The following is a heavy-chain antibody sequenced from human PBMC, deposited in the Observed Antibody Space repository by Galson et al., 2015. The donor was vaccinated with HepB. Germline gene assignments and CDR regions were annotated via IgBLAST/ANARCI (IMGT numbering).Heavy chain of an antibody. Sequence: SLRLSCAASGFTFSSYWMYWVRQAPGKGLVWVSHINNDGSGTTYADSVKGRFTMSRDNAKNTLYLQMNSLRAEDTAVYYCARGFGESTPGTWGQGTLVTVSS. CDR3: ARGFGESTPGT. J-gene: IGHJ5*02. CDR2: INNDGSGT. D-gene: IGHD3-10*01. CDR1: GFTFSSYW. V-gene: IGHV3-74*03.